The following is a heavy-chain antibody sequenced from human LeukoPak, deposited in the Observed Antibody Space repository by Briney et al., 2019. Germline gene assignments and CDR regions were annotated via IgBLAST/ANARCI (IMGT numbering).Heavy chain of an antibody. V-gene: IGHV3-74*01. CDR1: GFTFSSYW. Sequence: GGSLRLSCAASGFTFSSYWMHWVRQAPGKGLVWVSRINSDGRSTNYADSVKGRFTISRDNAKNTLYLQMNSLRAEDTAVYYCARASAAGIMLDSWGQGTLVTVSS. J-gene: IGHJ4*02. D-gene: IGHD6-13*01. CDR2: INSDGRST. CDR3: ARASAAGIMLDS.